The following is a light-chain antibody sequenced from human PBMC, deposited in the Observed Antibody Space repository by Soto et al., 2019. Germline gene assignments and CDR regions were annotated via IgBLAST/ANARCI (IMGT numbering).Light chain of an antibody. CDR3: ATWDDRLTAWV. V-gene: IGLV1-36*01. CDR2: YND. Sequence: QSVLTQSPSVSGAPRQSVNISCSGNNSNIGSNAVHWYQQLPSKAPKLLMYYNDMLPSGFSDRFSGSKSGTSASLAISGLQSEDEGDYYCATWDDRLTAWVFGGGTKLTVL. J-gene: IGLJ3*02. CDR1: NSNIGSNA.